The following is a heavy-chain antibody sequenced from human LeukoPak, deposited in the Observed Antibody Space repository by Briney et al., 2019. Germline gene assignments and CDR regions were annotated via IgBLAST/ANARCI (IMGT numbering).Heavy chain of an antibody. CDR3: ARRTGTYLINY. CDR1: GGSFSGYY. CDR2: INHSGST. D-gene: IGHD1-26*01. J-gene: IGHJ4*02. Sequence: PSETLSLTCAVYGGSFSGYYWSWIRQPPGKGLEWIGEINHSGSTNYNPSLKSRVTISVDTSKNQFSLKLSSVTAADTAVYYCARRTGTYLINYWGQGTLVTVSS. V-gene: IGHV4-34*01.